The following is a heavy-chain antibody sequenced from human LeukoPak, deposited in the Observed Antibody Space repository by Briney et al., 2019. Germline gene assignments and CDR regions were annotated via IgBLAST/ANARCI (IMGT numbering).Heavy chain of an antibody. CDR3: ARGSYDFLTGLGALEY. J-gene: IGHJ4*02. Sequence: PGGSPRLSCAASGFTVSSNYMSWVRQAPGKGLEWVSLIYSGGSTYYADSVKGRFTISRDNSKNTLNLQMGSLRAEDTAVYYCARGSYDFLTGLGALEYWGQGTLATVSS. CDR2: IYSGGST. CDR1: GFTVSSNY. V-gene: IGHV3-66*01. D-gene: IGHD3-9*01.